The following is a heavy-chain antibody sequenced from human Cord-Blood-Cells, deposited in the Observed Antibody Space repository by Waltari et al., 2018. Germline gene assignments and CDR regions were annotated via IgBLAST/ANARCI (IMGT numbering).Heavy chain of an antibody. Sequence: QITLKESGPTLVKPTQTLTLTCTFSGFSLSTSGVGVGWIRQPPGNALEWLALIYLNDDKRYSPSRKSRLTITKDTSKNQVVLKMTNMDPVDTATYYCAHSIAARHYYYYMDVWGKGTTVTVSS. CDR3: AHSIAARHYYYYMDV. CDR1: GFSLSTSGVG. CDR2: IYLNDDK. J-gene: IGHJ6*03. V-gene: IGHV2-5*01. D-gene: IGHD6-6*01.